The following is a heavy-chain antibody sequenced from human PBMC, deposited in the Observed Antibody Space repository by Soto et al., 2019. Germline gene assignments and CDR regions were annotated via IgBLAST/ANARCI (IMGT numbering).Heavy chain of an antibody. Sequence: LRLSCSASGFNFNSYTINWVRHAPVKLLEWVSSISRFSDRTYYADSVKGRFAIFRANAENSVYLQVNSLRAEDTAVYYCARVGAYFGEFDYFDYWGQGTPVTVSS. D-gene: IGHD3-10*01. J-gene: IGHJ4*02. CDR1: GFNFNSYT. CDR2: ISRFSDRT. CDR3: ARVGAYFGEFDYFDY. V-gene: IGHV3-21*06.